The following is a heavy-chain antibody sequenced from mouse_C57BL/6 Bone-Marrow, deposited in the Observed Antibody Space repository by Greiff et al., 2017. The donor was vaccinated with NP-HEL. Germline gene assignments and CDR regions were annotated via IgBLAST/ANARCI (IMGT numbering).Heavy chain of an antibody. CDR1: GFNIKDDY. Sequence: DVKLQESGAELVRPGASVKLSCTASGFNIKDDYMHWVKQRPEQGLEWIGWIDPENGDTVYASKFQGKATITADTSSNTAYLQLSSLTSEDTAVYYCASKNGFDYWGQGTTLTVSS. CDR3: ASKNGFDY. D-gene: IGHD1-1*02. J-gene: IGHJ2*01. CDR2: IDPENGDT. V-gene: IGHV14-4*01.